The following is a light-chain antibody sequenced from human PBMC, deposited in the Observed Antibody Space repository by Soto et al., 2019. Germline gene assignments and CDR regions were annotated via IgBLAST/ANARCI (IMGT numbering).Light chain of an antibody. V-gene: IGKV3-15*01. CDR2: GAS. CDR1: QSVSDN. CDR3: QQYNTWPQT. Sequence: EIVMTQSPATLSVSPGGRATLSCRASQSVSDNLAWYQQKSGQPPRLLIYGASTRATGIPARFSGSGSGTEFTLTISSLQSEDFAVYYCQQYNTWPQTFGQGTKLEIK. J-gene: IGKJ2*01.